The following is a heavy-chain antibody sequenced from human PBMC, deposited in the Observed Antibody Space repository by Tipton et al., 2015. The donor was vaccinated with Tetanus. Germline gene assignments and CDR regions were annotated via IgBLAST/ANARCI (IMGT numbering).Heavy chain of an antibody. J-gene: IGHJ3*01. Sequence: TLSLTCTVSGGSMSNNYCCWIWKPHGTGQEWIAYIFHSGSTNYSPTLKSRVAITMDTSKNQNALKLSSVTAADTAVYYCARRSYCSSSRCLEACDLGGQGPMVCVSS. CDR1: GGSMSNNY. V-gene: IGHV4-59*01. D-gene: IGHD2-2*01. CDR2: IFHSGST. CDR3: ARRSYCSSSRCLEACDL.